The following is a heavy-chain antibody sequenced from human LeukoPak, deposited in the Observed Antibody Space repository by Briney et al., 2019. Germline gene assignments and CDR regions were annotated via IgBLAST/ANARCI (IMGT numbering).Heavy chain of an antibody. D-gene: IGHD2-2*01. CDR3: ARESVPAAIFTAYWFDP. CDR2: IIPILGIA. V-gene: IGHV1-69*04. CDR1: RGTFSSYT. J-gene: IGHJ5*02. Sequence: SVKVSCKASRGTFSSYTISWVRQAPGQGLEWMGRIIPILGIANYAQKFQGRVTITADKSTSTAYMELSSLRSEDTAVYYCARESVPAAIFTAYWFDPWGQGTLVTVSS.